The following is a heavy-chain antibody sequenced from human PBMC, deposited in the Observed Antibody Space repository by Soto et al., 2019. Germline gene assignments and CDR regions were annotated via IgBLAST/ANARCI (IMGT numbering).Heavy chain of an antibody. CDR2: VYASGST. J-gene: IGHJ5*02. CDR1: GGSISSYY. Sequence: SETLSLTCTVSGGSISSYYWSWIRQPAGKGLEWIGRVYASGSTNYNPSLKSRVTMSVDTSKNQFSLKLSSVTAADTAFYYCARELNIAARPEWFDPWGQGTQVTVSS. V-gene: IGHV4-4*07. CDR3: ARELNIAARPEWFDP. D-gene: IGHD6-6*01.